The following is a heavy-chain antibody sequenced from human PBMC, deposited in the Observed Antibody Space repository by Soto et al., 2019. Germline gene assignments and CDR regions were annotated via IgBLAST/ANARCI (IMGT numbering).Heavy chain of an antibody. CDR3: VYYCAKSFYGGDGYFQYGLGV. D-gene: IGHD2-21*02. CDR1: GYRFTGYG. Sequence: QVQLVKSGAEVKKPGASLKVSCKASGYRFTGYGLHWVRQAPGQGLQWLGWINPKSGATDYAQKFQGRVTMTREMSTNSAYLELSWLISDDTVDDTSVYYCAKSFYGGDGYFQYGLGVWGQGTTVTVSS. V-gene: IGHV1-2*02. CDR2: INPKSGAT. J-gene: IGHJ6*02.